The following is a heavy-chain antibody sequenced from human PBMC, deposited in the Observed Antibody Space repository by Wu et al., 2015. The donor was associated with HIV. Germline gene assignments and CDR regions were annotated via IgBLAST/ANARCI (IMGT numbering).Heavy chain of an antibody. CDR2: INPNSGGT. CDR1: GYTFTGYY. CDR3: AIGFYYGSGSYWAKYYFDY. V-gene: IGHV1-2*02. D-gene: IGHD3-10*01. J-gene: IGHJ4*02. Sequence: QLVQSGGEVKKPGASVKVSCKASGYTFTGYYMHWVRQAPGQGLEWMGWINPNSGGTNYAQKFQGRVTMTRDTSISTAYMELSRLRSDDTAVYYCAIGFYYGSGSYWAKYYFDYWGQGTLVTVSS.